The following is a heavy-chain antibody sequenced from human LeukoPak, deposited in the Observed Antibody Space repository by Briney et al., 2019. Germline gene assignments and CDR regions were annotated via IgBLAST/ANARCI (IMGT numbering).Heavy chain of an antibody. CDR2: IRYDGSNK. J-gene: IGHJ4*02. D-gene: IGHD3-16*02. V-gene: IGHV3-30*02. CDR3: AKDIRMITFGGVIF. Sequence: GGSLRPSCAASGFTFSSYGMHWVRQAPGKGLEWVAFIRYDGSNKYYADSVKGRFTISRDNSKNTLYLQMNSLRAEDTAVYYCAKDIRMITFGGVIFWGPGTLVTASS. CDR1: GFTFSSYG.